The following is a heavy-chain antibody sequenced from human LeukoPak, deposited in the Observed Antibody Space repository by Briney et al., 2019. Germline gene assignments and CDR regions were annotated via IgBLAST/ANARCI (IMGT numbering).Heavy chain of an antibody. V-gene: IGHV3-7*01. CDR1: GFTFSKTW. CDR3: AKDRVGGALEF. J-gene: IGHJ4*02. D-gene: IGHD2-21*01. CDR2: IMEDGSVQ. Sequence: GEPLRLSCAASGFTFSKTWMSWVRQAPGKGLEWVACIMEDGSVQKYVDSVRGRFTISRDNARNSLYLQMNSLRVEDTAVYYCAKDRVGGALEFWGQGTLAIVSS.